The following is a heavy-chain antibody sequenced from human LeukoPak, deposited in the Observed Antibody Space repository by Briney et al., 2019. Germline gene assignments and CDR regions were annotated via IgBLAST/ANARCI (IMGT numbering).Heavy chain of an antibody. CDR2: IYHSGST. J-gene: IGHJ4*02. D-gene: IGHD4-17*01. CDR1: GGSISSSSYY. V-gene: IGHV4-39*07. CDR3: ARRDYGEKKTAPNDY. Sequence: PSETLSLTCTVSGGSISSSSYYWGWIRQPPGKGLEWIGSIYHSGSTYYNPSLKSRVTISVDTSKNQFSLKLSSVTAADTAVYYCARRDYGEKKTAPNDYWGQGTLVTVSS.